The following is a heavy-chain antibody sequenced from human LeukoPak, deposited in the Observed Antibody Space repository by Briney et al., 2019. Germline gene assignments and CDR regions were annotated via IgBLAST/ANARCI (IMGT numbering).Heavy chain of an antibody. J-gene: IGHJ4*02. Sequence: SDTLSLTCTVSGGSISSYYWSWIRQPPGKALEWIGYIYYSGSTNYNPSLKSRVTISVDTSKNQFSLRLNSVTAADTAVYYCARGPWQQLAHFDNWGQGTLVTVSS. CDR1: GGSISSYY. V-gene: IGHV4-59*12. CDR2: IYYSGST. D-gene: IGHD6-13*01. CDR3: ARGPWQQLAHFDN.